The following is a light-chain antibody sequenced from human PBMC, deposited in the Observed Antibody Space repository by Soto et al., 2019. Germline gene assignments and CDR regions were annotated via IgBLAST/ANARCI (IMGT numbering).Light chain of an antibody. V-gene: IGKV2-30*01. CDR2: KVS. J-gene: IGKJ1*01. Sequence: DVVMTQSPLSLPVTLGQPASISCRSSQSLAYSDGNTYLNWFQQRPGQSPRRLIYKVSNRDSGVPDRFSGSESGTDFTLKISRVEAEDVGVYYCMQGTHWPPRTFGQGTKVEIK. CDR3: MQGTHWPPRT. CDR1: QSLAYSDGNTY.